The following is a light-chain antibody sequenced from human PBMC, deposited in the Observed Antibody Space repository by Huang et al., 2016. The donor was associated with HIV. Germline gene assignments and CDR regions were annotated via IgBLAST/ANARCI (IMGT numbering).Light chain of an antibody. J-gene: IGKJ2*01. V-gene: IGKV1-33*01. Sequence: DIQMTQSPSSLSASVGDRVTITCQASQDISNYLNWYQQKPGKAPKLLIYDASNLETGVPSRFSGSGSGTDFTLTISSLQPEDIATYYCQQYDNLYTCGQGTKLEIK. CDR2: DAS. CDR1: QDISNY. CDR3: QQYDNLYT.